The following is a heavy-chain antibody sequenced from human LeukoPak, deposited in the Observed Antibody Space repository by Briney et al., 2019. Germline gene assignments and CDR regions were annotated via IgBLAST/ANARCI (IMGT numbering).Heavy chain of an antibody. CDR3: ARTLRNSSGWLNPKVPFDY. J-gene: IGHJ4*02. V-gene: IGHV3-30*04. Sequence: GGSLRLSCAASGFTFSSYAMHWVRQAPGKGLEWVAVISYDGSNKYYADSVKGRFTISRDNSKNTLYLQMNSLRAEDTAVYYCARTLRNSSGWLNPKVPFDYWGQGTLVTVSS. CDR1: GFTFSSYA. D-gene: IGHD6-19*01. CDR2: ISYDGSNK.